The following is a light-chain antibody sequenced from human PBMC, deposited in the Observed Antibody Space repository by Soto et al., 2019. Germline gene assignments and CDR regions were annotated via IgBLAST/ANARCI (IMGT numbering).Light chain of an antibody. CDR3: SSYTTSGTRV. CDR1: SSDVGGYDY. V-gene: IGLV2-14*01. J-gene: IGLJ3*02. Sequence: QSALTQPASVSGSPGQSITISCTGTSSDVGGYDYVSWFQQHPGKAPKLMIYAVTDRPSGISDRFSGSKSGNTASLTISGLQAEDEADYYCSSYTTSGTRVFGGGTKVTVL. CDR2: AVT.